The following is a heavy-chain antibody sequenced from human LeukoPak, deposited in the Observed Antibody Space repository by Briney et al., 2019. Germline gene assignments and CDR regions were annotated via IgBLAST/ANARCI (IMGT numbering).Heavy chain of an antibody. CDR2: ISNNGGYT. CDR3: AKQLGYCSDGSCYFPY. V-gene: IGHV3-23*01. Sequence: GGSLRLSCAASGFTFSSSAMSWVRQAPGKGLEWVSAISNNGGYTYYADSVQGRFTISRDNSKSTLCLQVNSLRAEDTAVYYCAKQLGYCSDGSCYFPYWGQGTLVTVSS. CDR1: GFTFSSSA. D-gene: IGHD2-15*01. J-gene: IGHJ4*02.